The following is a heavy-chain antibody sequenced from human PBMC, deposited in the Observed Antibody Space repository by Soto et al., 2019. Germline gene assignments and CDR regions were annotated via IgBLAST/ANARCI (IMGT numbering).Heavy chain of an antibody. D-gene: IGHD5-12*01. CDR2: IIPIFGTA. CDR1: GGTFSSYA. Sequence: ASVKVSCKASGGTFSSYAISWVRQAPGQGLEWMGGIIPIFGTANYAQKFQGRVTITADESTSTAYMELSSLRSEDTAVYYCASPASHSGWLQYTDAFDIWGQGTTVTVSS. V-gene: IGHV1-69*13. CDR3: ASPASHSGWLQYTDAFDI. J-gene: IGHJ3*02.